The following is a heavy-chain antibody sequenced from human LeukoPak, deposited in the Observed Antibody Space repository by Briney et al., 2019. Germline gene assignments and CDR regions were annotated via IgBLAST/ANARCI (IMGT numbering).Heavy chain of an antibody. CDR1: GFPFSNSW. D-gene: IGHD2-2*01. V-gene: IGHV3-15*01. J-gene: IGHJ6*02. Sequence: GGSLRLSCAASGFPFSNSWMSWARQAPGKGLEWVGRIKSKTDGGTTDYAAPVKGRFTISRDNSKNTLYLQMNSLRAEDTAVYYCAKCGVVPAAKYYYYYYGMDVWGQGTTVTVSS. CDR2: IKSKTDGGTT. CDR3: AKCGVVPAAKYYYYYYGMDV.